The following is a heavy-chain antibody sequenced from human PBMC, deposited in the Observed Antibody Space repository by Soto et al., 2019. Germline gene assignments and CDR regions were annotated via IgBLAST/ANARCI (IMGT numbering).Heavy chain of an antibody. D-gene: IGHD6-13*01. J-gene: IGHJ5*02. CDR3: ARACTARAGRSNWFDR. Sequence: QVQLQESGPGLVEPSQTLSLTCTVSGGSISGEGYYWSWIRQYPGRGLEWIGYIHYSGSTYYNPSFKSRVIIPVNTSKTQSFLNLCSVTAADTAVYYGARACTARAGRSNWFDRWGEGTLFTVSS. CDR1: GGSISGEGYY. CDR2: IHYSGST. V-gene: IGHV4-31*03.